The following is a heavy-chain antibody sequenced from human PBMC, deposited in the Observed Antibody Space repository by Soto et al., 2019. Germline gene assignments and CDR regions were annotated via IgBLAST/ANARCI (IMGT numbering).Heavy chain of an antibody. CDR1: GFTFSSYA. D-gene: IGHD3-9*01. CDR3: AKGTDVLRYFDWLSEFDY. Sequence: PGGSLRLSCAASGFTFSSYAMSWVRQAPGKGLEWVSAISGSGGSTYYADSVKGRFTISRDNSKNTLYLQMNSLRAEDTAVYYCAKGTDVLRYFDWLSEFDYWGQGTLVTVSS. V-gene: IGHV3-23*01. J-gene: IGHJ4*02. CDR2: ISGSGGST.